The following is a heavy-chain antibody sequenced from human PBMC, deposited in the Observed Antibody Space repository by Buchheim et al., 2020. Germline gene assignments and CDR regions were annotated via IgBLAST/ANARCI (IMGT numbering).Heavy chain of an antibody. CDR3: ARAGRLAGTGFDY. J-gene: IGHJ4*02. CDR1: GDSISINHW. CDR2: VFHTGST. V-gene: IGHV4-4*02. Sequence: QVQLQESGPGLVKPSGTLSLTCAVSGDSISINHWWSWVRQTPGRGLEWIGEVFHTGSTNHNPSLKSRVTMSVDKFKNQLYLKMTSVTAADTAVYFCARAGRLAGTGFDYWGQGTL. D-gene: IGHD6-19*01.